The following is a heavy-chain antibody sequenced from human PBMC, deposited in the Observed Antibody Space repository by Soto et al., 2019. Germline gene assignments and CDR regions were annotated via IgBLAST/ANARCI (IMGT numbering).Heavy chain of an antibody. Sequence: EVQVVESGGGLVQPGGSLRLSCAASGFSVTNNYMNWVRQAPGKGLEWVSIIDIGGKTYYADSVKNGFTISRDNSRNTLYRHMGSRRAEDTAVYYCARGRGSTGYLGREHYFDYWGQGTLVTVSP. D-gene: IGHD2-2*01. J-gene: IGHJ4*02. CDR2: IDIGGKT. CDR3: ARGRGSTGYLGREHYFDY. CDR1: GFSVTNNY. V-gene: IGHV3-66*01.